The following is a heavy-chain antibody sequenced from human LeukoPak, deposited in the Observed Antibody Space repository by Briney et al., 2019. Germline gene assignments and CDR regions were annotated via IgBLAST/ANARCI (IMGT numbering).Heavy chain of an antibody. J-gene: IGHJ4*02. CDR1: GGSISSGSYY. Sequence: PSETLSLTCTVSGGSISSGSYYWSWIRQPAGKGLEWIGRIYTSGSTNYNPSLKSRVTISVDTSKNQFSLKLSSVTAADTAVYYCARGTLRYFDKGWGQGTLVTVSS. CDR3: ARGTLRYFDKG. CDR2: IYTSGST. D-gene: IGHD3-9*01. V-gene: IGHV4-61*02.